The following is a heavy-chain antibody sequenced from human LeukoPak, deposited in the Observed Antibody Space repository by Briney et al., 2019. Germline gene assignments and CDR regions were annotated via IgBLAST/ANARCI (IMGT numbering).Heavy chain of an antibody. Sequence: SETLSLTCTVSGGSISSYYWSWIRQPPGKGLEWIGYIYYTGSTYFNPSLRSRVSMSVDTSKNQFSLTLSSVTAADTAVYYCARDGGASDFTQRSTFEKWGQGTLVTVSS. CDR2: IYYTGST. V-gene: IGHV4-30-4*01. CDR1: GGSISSYY. CDR3: ARDGGASDFTQRSTFEK. D-gene: IGHD5-12*01. J-gene: IGHJ4*02.